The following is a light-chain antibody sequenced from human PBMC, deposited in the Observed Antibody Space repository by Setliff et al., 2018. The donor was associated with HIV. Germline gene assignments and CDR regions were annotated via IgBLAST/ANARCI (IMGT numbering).Light chain of an antibody. V-gene: IGLV2-14*03. CDR2: DVR. CDR3: SSYTSSSTLVV. CDR1: SGDVGGYNY. J-gene: IGLJ2*01. Sequence: LTQPASVSGSPGQSITISCTGTSGDVGGYNYVSWYQQRPGKVPKLMIYDVRNRPSGVSNRFSGSKSGNTASLTISGLQAEDEADYYCSSYTSSSTLVVFGGGTKVTVL.